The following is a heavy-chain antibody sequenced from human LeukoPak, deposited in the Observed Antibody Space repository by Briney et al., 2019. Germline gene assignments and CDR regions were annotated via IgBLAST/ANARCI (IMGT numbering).Heavy chain of an antibody. V-gene: IGHV4-4*07. D-gene: IGHD3-22*01. CDR3: ASGPDLDDYYDSSGYYYG. CDR2: IYTSGST. J-gene: IGHJ4*02. CDR1: GVSISSYY. Sequence: SETLSLTCTVSGVSISSYYWTWIRQPAGKGLEWIGRIYTSGSTNYNPSLKSRVTMSVDTSKNQFSLKLTSVTTADTAVYYCASGPDLDDYYDSSGYYYGWGQGTLVTVSS.